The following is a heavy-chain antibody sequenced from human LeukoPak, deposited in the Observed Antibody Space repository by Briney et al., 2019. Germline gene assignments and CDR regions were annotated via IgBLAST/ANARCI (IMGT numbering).Heavy chain of an antibody. CDR2: ISSSGSTI. V-gene: IGHV3-48*01. D-gene: IGHD3-10*01. J-gene: IGHJ5*02. CDR1: GFTFSSYW. Sequence: GGSLRLSCAASGFTFSSYWMHWVRQAPGKGLEWVSYISSSGSTIYYADSVKGRFTISRDNAKNSLYLQMNSLRAEDTAVYYCARDLMVRGVTPGWFDPWGQGTLVTVSS. CDR3: ARDLMVRGVTPGWFDP.